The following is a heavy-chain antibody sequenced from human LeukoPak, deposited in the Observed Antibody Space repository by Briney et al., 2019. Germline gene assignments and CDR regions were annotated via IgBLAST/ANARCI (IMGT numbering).Heavy chain of an antibody. J-gene: IGHJ4*02. CDR1: GGSISSSSYY. CDR2: IYYSGST. CDR3: ARVSLGQGSGSFDY. Sequence: SETLSLTCTVSGGSISSSSYYWGWIRQPPGKGLEWIVSIYYSGSTYYNPSLKSQVTISVDTSKNQFSLKLSSVTAADTAVYYCARVSLGQGSGSFDYWGQGTLVTVSS. V-gene: IGHV4-39*07. D-gene: IGHD3-10*01.